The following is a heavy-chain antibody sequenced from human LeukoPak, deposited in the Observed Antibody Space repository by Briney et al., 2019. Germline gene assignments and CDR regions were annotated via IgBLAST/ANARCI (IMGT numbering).Heavy chain of an antibody. Sequence: PGGSLRLSCAASGFTFSSYAMSWVRQAPGKGLEWVSAISGSGGSTYCADSVKGRFTISRDNSKNTLYLQMNSLRAEDTAVYYCAKDGPLLGRYFDWLFPFDYWGQGTLVTVSS. CDR2: ISGSGGST. J-gene: IGHJ4*02. V-gene: IGHV3-23*01. CDR3: AKDGPLLGRYFDWLFPFDY. CDR1: GFTFSSYA. D-gene: IGHD3-9*01.